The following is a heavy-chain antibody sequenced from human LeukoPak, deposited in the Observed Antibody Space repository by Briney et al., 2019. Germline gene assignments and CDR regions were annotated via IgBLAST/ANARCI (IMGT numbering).Heavy chain of an antibody. J-gene: IGHJ4*02. D-gene: IGHD3-16*01. Sequence: GGSLRLSCAASGFTFSDSTMNWVRQASGKGLEWVASINSAGSTTHYADSVKGRLTISRDNARNSLYLQLNSLRGDDTAVYYCVRGDTRDYWGQGALITVSS. CDR1: GFTFSDST. V-gene: IGHV3-21*01. CDR2: INSAGSTT. CDR3: VRGDTRDY.